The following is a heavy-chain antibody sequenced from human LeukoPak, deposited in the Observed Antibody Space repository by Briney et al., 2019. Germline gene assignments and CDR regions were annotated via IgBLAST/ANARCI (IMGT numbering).Heavy chain of an antibody. CDR2: LSGVGNST. CDR3: AKGPMYYYDSSAPYPEYFQH. J-gene: IGHJ1*01. Sequence: QTGGSLRLSCAASGLTFSSYAMSWVRQAPGKGLEWVSTLSGVGNSTYYADSVKGRFTISRDSSKNTLYLQMNSLRAEDTAVYFCAKGPMYYYDSSAPYPEYFQHWGQGTLVTVSS. V-gene: IGHV3-23*01. CDR1: GLTFSSYA. D-gene: IGHD3-22*01.